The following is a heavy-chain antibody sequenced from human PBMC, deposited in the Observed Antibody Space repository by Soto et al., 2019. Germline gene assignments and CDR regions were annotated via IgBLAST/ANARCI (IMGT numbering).Heavy chain of an antibody. CDR2: IFYSGST. CDR1: GGSISSYY. J-gene: IGHJ5*01. D-gene: IGHD3-10*02. Sequence: SETLSLTCTVSGGSISSYYWSWIRQPPGKGLEWIGFIFYSGSTSYNPSLKSRVTISIDTSEYQFSLKLNSVTAADTAVYYCASMIGDPVLSFDSWGQGTLVTVS. CDR3: ASMIGDPVLSFDS. V-gene: IGHV4-59*01.